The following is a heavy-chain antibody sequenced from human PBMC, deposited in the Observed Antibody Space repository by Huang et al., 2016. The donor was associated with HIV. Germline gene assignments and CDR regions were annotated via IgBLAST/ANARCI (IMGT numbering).Heavy chain of an antibody. CDR3: ARGGILGTSWYRPFDY. D-gene: IGHD6-13*01. J-gene: IGHJ4*02. Sequence: QVQLGESGGGVVQPEKSLRLSCAASGFDFSSYAMNWVRQAPGKGPMWVAVRSNEGNNMYYSDSVKGRFIISRDNSKNTLYLQMNSLRGEDTAIYYCARGGILGTSWYRPFDYWGQGTLVTVSS. CDR2: RSNEGNNM. CDR1: GFDFSSYA. V-gene: IGHV3-30-3*01.